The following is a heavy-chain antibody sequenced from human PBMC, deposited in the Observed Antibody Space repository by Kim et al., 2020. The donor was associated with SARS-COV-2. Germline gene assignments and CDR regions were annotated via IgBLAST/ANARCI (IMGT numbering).Heavy chain of an antibody. CDR1: GFTFSSYS. V-gene: IGHV3-21*01. Sequence: GGSLRLSCAASGFTFSSYSMNWVRQAPGKGLEWVSSISSSSSYIYYPDSVKGRFTISRDNAKNSLYLQMNSLRAEDTAVYYCASTRGRDYGDYTFDYWGQRTLVTVSS. J-gene: IGHJ4*02. CDR3: ASTRGRDYGDYTFDY. CDR2: ISSSSSYI. D-gene: IGHD4-17*01.